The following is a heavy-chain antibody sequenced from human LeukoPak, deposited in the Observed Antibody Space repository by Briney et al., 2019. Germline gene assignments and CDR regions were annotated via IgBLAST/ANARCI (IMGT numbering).Heavy chain of an antibody. CDR2: IRYDGSNK. D-gene: IGHD6-19*01. Sequence: GGSLRLSCAASGFTFSSYAMSWVRQAPGKGLEWVAFIRYDGSNKKYADSVKGRFTISRDNSKNTLYLQMNSLRAEDTAVYYCARGVRIAVAGNIDYWGQGTLVTVSS. J-gene: IGHJ4*02. CDR1: GFTFSSYA. CDR3: ARGVRIAVAGNIDY. V-gene: IGHV3-30*02.